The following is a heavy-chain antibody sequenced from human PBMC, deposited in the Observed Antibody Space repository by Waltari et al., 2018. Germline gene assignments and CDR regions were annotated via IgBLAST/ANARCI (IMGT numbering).Heavy chain of an antibody. CDR3: AKDAFGNTYMDH. CDR2: LWFEGGDE. J-gene: IGHJ4*02. Sequence: QLQLVESGGGVVQPGKSLRLSCAASGFSPRHYGMHGVRQAPGRGLEWVALLWFEGGDEYYADSVRGRFTISRDNSKNILYLHMDSLRVDDTAVYYCAKDAFGNTYMDHWGQGTLVTVSS. D-gene: IGHD3-16*01. CDR1: GFSPRHYG. V-gene: IGHV3-30*18.